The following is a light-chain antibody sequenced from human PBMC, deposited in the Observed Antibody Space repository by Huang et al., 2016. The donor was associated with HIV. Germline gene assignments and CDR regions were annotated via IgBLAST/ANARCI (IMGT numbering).Light chain of an antibody. J-gene: IGKJ2*01. CDR2: GAS. CDR3: QQYGSSPPYT. CDR1: QSISRTF. V-gene: IGKV3-20*01. Sequence: EIVLTQSPGTLSLSPGERATLSCRASQSISRTFLAWYQQKPGQAPRLLIYGASSRATGIPDRFGGSGSGTDFTLTISRLEPEDFAVYYCQQYGSSPPYTFGQGTKLEIK.